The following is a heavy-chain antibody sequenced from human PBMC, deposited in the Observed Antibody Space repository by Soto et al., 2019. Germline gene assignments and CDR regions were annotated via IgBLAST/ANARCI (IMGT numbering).Heavy chain of an antibody. CDR2: IYWDDDK. CDR1: GFSLSTSGVG. V-gene: IGHV2-5*02. D-gene: IGHD3-3*01. Sequence: QITLKESGPPLVKPTQTLTLTCTFSGFSLSTSGVGVGWIRQPPGKALEWLALIYWDDDKRYSPSLKRRLTITKDTSKNQVVLTTTNMDPVDTATYYCAHSTSTRHYDFWSGPRPDVWGQGTTVTVSS. J-gene: IGHJ6*02. CDR3: AHSTSTRHYDFWSGPRPDV.